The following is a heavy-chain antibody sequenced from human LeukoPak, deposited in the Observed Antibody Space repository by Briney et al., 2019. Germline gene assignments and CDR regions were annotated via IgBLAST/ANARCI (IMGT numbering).Heavy chain of an antibody. CDR2: INTYNDKT. D-gene: IGHD3-22*01. CDR1: GYTFTSYG. V-gene: IGHV1-18*01. J-gene: IGHJ4*02. CDR3: ARDGLGYYDSSGLDY. Sequence: ASVKVSCKASGYTFTSYGITWVRRAPGQGLEWMGWINTYNDKTNYPQKFQGRVTMTADPSTSTAYMELRSLRSDDTAVYFCARDGLGYYDSSGLDYWGQGTLVTVSS.